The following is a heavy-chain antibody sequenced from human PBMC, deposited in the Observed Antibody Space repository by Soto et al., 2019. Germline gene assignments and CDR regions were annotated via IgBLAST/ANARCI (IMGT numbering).Heavy chain of an antibody. V-gene: IGHV4-30-4*01. CDR1: GGPIKTGDYY. J-gene: IGHJ4*02. D-gene: IGHD3-10*01. Sequence: PSETLSLTCNVSGGPIKTGDYYWNWIRQPPGKGLEWIGYVFYSGATNYSPSLKSRAAISMDTSKNQFSLSLTSVTAADTAVYYCARAGFSYGHLIFCGQGIRVTVSS. CDR3: ARAGFSYGHLIF. CDR2: VFYSGAT.